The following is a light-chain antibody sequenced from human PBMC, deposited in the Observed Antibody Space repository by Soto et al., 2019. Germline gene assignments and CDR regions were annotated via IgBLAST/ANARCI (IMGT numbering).Light chain of an antibody. CDR2: GAS. CDR1: QTVNSR. V-gene: IGKV3-20*01. J-gene: IGKJ5*01. CDR3: QQYGGSPVT. Sequence: EIVLTQSPATLSSSPGERATLSCRASQTVNSRLAWYQHKPGQAPRLLIYGASRRATGIPDRFSGSGSATDFTLTISRLEPEDFAVFYCQQYGGSPVTFGQGTRLEIK.